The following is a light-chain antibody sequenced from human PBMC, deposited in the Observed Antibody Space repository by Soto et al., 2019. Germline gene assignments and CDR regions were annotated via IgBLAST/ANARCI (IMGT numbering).Light chain of an antibody. CDR2: GAS. J-gene: IGKJ1*01. Sequence: VLTQSPCTLSFAAGQRSTLSFRASQSVSNNYLAWYQQKPGQAPRLLIYGASNRATGIPDRFSGSGSGTDFTLTISRLEPEDFAVYYCQQYGSSGTFGQGTKVDIK. CDR1: QSVSNNY. CDR3: QQYGSSGT. V-gene: IGKV3-20*01.